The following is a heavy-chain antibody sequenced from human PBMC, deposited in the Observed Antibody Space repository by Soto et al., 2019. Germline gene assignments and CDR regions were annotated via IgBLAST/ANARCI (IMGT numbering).Heavy chain of an antibody. J-gene: IGHJ5*02. D-gene: IGHD6-6*01. V-gene: IGHV1-2*02. CDR1: GYTFTAYY. CDR3: ARGSDSSSLWWCDP. Sequence: QVQLVQSGAEVKKSGASVRVSCKASGYTFTAYYMHWVRQAPGQGLEWMGWINPNSGGTNNGQKFQGRVTMTRDTSISTAYMELSRLTSDDTAVYYCARGSDSSSLWWCDPWGQGTLVTVSS. CDR2: INPNSGGT.